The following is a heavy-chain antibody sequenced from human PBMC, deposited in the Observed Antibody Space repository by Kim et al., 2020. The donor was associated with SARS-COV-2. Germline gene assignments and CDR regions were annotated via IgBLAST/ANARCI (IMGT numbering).Heavy chain of an antibody. CDR1: GYTFTSYG. Sequence: ASVKVSCKASGYTFTSYGISWVRQAPGQGLEWMGWISAYNGNTNYAQKLQGRVTMTTDTSTSTAYMELRSLRSDDTAVYYCARYRSDSSGWYSGFDYWGQGTLVTVSS. CDR2: ISAYNGNT. D-gene: IGHD6-19*01. V-gene: IGHV1-18*04. CDR3: ARYRSDSSGWYSGFDY. J-gene: IGHJ4*02.